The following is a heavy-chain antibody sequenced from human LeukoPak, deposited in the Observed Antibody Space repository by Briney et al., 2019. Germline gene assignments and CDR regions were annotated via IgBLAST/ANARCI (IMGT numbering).Heavy chain of an antibody. CDR3: AKTGSTVTTLNWFDP. J-gene: IGHJ5*02. D-gene: IGHD4-17*01. CDR2: ISVSGGIT. CDR1: GFTFSSNG. V-gene: IGHV3-23*01. Sequence: GGSLRLSCAASGFTFSSNGMSWVRQAPGKGLEWVSGISVSGGITFYADSVKGRFTISGDNSKNTLYLQMNSLRGEDTAVYYCAKTGSTVTTLNWFDPWGQGTLVTVSS.